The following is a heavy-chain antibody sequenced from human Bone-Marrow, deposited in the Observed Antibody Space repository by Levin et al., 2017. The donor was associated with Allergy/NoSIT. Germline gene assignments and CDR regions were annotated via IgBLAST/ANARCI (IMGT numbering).Heavy chain of an antibody. Sequence: SETLSLTCTVSGGSISSSSYYWGWIRQPPGKGLEWIGTIYYSGSTYYNPSLKSRFTISIDMSKNQFSLKLSSLTAADTAVYYCAREVAYDGPSDYSGMDVWGQGTTVTVSS. CDR1: GGSISSSSYY. CDR2: IYYSGST. CDR3: AREVAYDGPSDYSGMDV. J-gene: IGHJ6*02. D-gene: IGHD5-12*01. V-gene: IGHV4-39*07.